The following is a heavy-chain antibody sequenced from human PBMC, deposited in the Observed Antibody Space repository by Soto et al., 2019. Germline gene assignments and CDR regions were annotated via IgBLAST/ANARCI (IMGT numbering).Heavy chain of an antibody. CDR3: AKTIGPEHLTGTTRLNSFDL. J-gene: IGHJ5*02. CDR2: ITGSGRST. Sequence: GGSMRLSCVASGFTFSSSAMTWVRQAPGKGLEWVSAITGSGRSTYYTDSVEGRFAISRDNSKDTLYLQMNSLTAEDTAVYYCAKTIGPEHLTGTTRLNSFDLWGQGTLVTVSS. D-gene: IGHD1-7*01. V-gene: IGHV3-23*01. CDR1: GFTFSSSA.